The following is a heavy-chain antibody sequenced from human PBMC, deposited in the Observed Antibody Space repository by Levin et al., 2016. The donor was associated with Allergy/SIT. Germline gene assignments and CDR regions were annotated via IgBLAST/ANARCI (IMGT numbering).Heavy chain of an antibody. CDR3: ARVRIFYYYYMDV. V-gene: IGHV1-18*01. Sequence: ASVKVSCKTSGYSFANYGIGWVRQAPGQGLEWMGWISGYNGDTSYAQKFQDRVTLTTDTSTRTAFMELRSLRSADTAVYYCARVRIFYYYYMDVWTKGTTVTVSS. J-gene: IGHJ6*03. CDR2: ISGYNGDT. CDR1: GYSFANYG. D-gene: IGHD3-9*01.